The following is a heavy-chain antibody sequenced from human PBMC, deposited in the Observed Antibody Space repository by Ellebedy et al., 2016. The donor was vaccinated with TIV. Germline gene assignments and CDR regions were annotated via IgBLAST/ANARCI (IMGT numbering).Heavy chain of an antibody. V-gene: IGHV4-4*02. J-gene: IGHJ4*02. CDR2: IYHSGRT. D-gene: IGHD6-13*01. Sequence: MPSETLSLTCPVSGGSISSSNWWSWVRQPPGKGLEWIGEIYHSGRTNYNPSLKSRVTISIDKSNNQFSLKLSSGTAADTAVYYCARAPSPIAAAGNHLDYWGQGTLVTVSS. CDR1: GGSISSSNW. CDR3: ARAPSPIAAAGNHLDY.